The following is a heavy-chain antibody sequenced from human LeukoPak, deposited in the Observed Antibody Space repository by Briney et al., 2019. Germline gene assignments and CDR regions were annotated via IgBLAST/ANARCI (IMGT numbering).Heavy chain of an antibody. Sequence: SETLSLTCAVYGGSFSGYYWSLIRQPPGKGLEWIGEINHSGSTNYNPSLKSRVTISVDTSKNQFSLKLSSVTAAGTAVYYCVRGRRRDGYKTDYWGQGTLVTVSS. CDR1: GGSFSGYY. D-gene: IGHD5-24*01. CDR2: INHSGST. V-gene: IGHV4-34*01. CDR3: VRGRRRDGYKTDY. J-gene: IGHJ4*02.